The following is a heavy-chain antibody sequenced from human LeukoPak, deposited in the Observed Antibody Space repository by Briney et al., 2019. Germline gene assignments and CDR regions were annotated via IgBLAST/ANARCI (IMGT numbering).Heavy chain of an antibody. CDR1: GGSFSGYY. D-gene: IGHD3-10*01. J-gene: IGHJ4*02. CDR2: TNHSGST. CDR3: ARLRGVRIDY. Sequence: PSETLSLTCAVYGGSFSGYYWSWIRQPPGKGLEWIGETNHSGSTNYNPSLKSRVTISVDTSKNQFSLKLSSVTAADTAVYYCARLRGVRIDYWGQGTLVTVSS. V-gene: IGHV4-34*01.